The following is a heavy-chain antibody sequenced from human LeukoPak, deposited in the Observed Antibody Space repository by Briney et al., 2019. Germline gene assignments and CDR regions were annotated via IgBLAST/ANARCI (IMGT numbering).Heavy chain of an antibody. J-gene: IGHJ4*02. CDR1: GFTFNSYG. CDR2: IWYDGSNK. CDR3: ARDLETDDSRGYLESGYFDS. Sequence: GGSLRLSCAASGFTFNSYGMHWVRQAPGKGQEWVAVIWYDGSNKYYADSVKGRFTISRDNSKNTLYLQMNSLRAEDTAVYYCARDLETDDSRGYLESGYFDSWGQGTLVTVSS. V-gene: IGHV3-33*01. D-gene: IGHD3-22*01.